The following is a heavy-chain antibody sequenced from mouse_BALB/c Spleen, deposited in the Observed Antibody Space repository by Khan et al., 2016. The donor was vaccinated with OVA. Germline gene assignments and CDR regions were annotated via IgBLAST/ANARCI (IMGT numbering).Heavy chain of an antibody. CDR2: INTYTGEP. CDR3: ARGASYWYFDV. CDR1: AYTFTNYG. V-gene: IGHV9-1*02. Sequence: QIQLVQSGPELKKPGETVKISCKASAYTFTNYGMNWVKQAPGKGSKWMGWINTYTGEPTYTDDFKGRFAFSLETSASPAYLQIHNLKNEDMATYFCARGASYWYFDVWGAGTTVTVSS. J-gene: IGHJ1*01.